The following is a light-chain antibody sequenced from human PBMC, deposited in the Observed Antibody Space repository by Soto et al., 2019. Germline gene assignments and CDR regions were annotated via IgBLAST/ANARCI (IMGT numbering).Light chain of an antibody. V-gene: IGKV3-20*01. CDR3: QQYGHSPRT. J-gene: IGKJ1*01. CDR2: AAS. CDR1: QSVSNSC. Sequence: EVVLTQSPGTLSFSPGERASLSCTTSQSVSNSCLAWYQQKAGQSPRLLIYAASARAIGIPDRFSGSGSGTDFTLTISRLEPEDFAVYYCQQYGHSPRTFGQGTKVDI.